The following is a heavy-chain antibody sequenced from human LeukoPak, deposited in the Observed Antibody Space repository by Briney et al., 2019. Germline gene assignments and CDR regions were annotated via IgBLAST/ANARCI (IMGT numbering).Heavy chain of an antibody. D-gene: IGHD3-10*01. V-gene: IGHV3-21*01. CDR2: ISSSSSYI. CDR3: AGSMVRGVVDY. J-gene: IGHJ4*02. CDR1: GFTFSSYS. Sequence: GGSLRLSCAAPGFTFSSYSMNWVRQAPGKWLEWVSAISSSSSYIYYADSVKGRFTISRDNAKNSLYLQMNSLRAEDTAVYYCAGSMVRGVVDYWGQGTLVTVSS.